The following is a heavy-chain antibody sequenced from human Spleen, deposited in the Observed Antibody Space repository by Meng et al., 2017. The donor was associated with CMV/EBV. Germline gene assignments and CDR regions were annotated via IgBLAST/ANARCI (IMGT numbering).Heavy chain of an antibody. CDR3: ASDKRSGGHDIVVVPAANRGSNWFDP. CDR2: INPNSGGT. Sequence: ASVKVSCKASGYTFTAYYMQWVRQAPGQGLEWMGRINPNSGGTNYAQKFQGRVTMTRDTSISTAYMELSRLRSDDTAVYYCASDKRSGGHDIVVVPAANRGSNWFDPWGQGTLVTVSS. CDR1: GYTFTAYY. D-gene: IGHD2-2*01. V-gene: IGHV1-2*02. J-gene: IGHJ5*02.